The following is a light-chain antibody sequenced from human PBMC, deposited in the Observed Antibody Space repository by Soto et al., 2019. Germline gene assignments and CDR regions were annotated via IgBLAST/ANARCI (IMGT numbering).Light chain of an antibody. Sequence: ELVLTQSPATLSLSPGERATLSCRASQSVSSYLAWYQQKPGQAPRLLIYDASNRATGIPARFSGSGSGTDFTLTISSLEPEDFAVYYCQQRSNWPPLSLGGGTKVDIK. CDR3: QQRSNWPPLS. V-gene: IGKV3-11*01. CDR1: QSVSSY. J-gene: IGKJ4*01. CDR2: DAS.